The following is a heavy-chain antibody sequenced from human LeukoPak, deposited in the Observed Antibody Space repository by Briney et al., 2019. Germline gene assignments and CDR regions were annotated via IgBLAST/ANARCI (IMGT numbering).Heavy chain of an antibody. CDR1: GFTFDDYA. CDR2: ISWNSGSI. Sequence: GRSLRLSCAASGFTFDDYAMHWVRQAPGKGLEWVSGISWNSGSIGYADSVKGRFTISRDNAKNSLYLQMNSLRAEDMALYYCAKDICDSPISGYFDYWGQGTLVTVSS. D-gene: IGHD3-10*01. CDR3: AKDICDSPISGYFDY. J-gene: IGHJ4*02. V-gene: IGHV3-9*03.